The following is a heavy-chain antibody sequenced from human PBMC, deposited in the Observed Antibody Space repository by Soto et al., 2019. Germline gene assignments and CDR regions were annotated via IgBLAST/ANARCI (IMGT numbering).Heavy chain of an antibody. CDR3: ETAMGQQPDAFDI. V-gene: IGHV1-24*01. Sequence: GASVKVSCKVSGYTLTELSMHWVRQAPGKGLEWMGGFDPEDGETIYAQKFQGRVTMTEDTSTDTAYMELSSLRSEDTAVYYCETAMGQQPDAFDIWGQGTMVTVSS. CDR1: GYTLTELS. D-gene: IGHD6-13*01. J-gene: IGHJ3*02. CDR2: FDPEDGET.